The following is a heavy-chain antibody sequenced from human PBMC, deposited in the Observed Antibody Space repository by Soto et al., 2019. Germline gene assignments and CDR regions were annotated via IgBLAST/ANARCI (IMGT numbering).Heavy chain of an antibody. Sequence: ASVKVSCKASGYTFTGYYMHWVRQAPGQGLEWMGWINPNSGGTNYAQKFQGWVTMTRDTSISTAYMELSRLRSDDTAVYYCARGRYDFWRDPFYFDDWGKGTLVTVSS. CDR3: ARGRYDFWRDPFYFDD. D-gene: IGHD3-3*01. CDR1: GYTFTGYY. CDR2: INPNSGGT. V-gene: IGHV1-2*04. J-gene: IGHJ4*02.